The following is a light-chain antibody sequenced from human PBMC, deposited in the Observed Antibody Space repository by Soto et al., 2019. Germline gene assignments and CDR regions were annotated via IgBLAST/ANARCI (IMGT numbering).Light chain of an antibody. Sequence: QSVLTQPPSVSGAPGQRVTISCSGTSSSIGAGYEVHWYQHLPGTAPKLLIYGVTNRPSGVPDRFSGSRSGTSASLAITGLQAEDEADYYCQSFDSSLSNSWVFGGGTQLTVL. CDR3: QSFDSSLSNSWV. V-gene: IGLV1-40*01. J-gene: IGLJ3*02. CDR1: SSSIGAGYE. CDR2: GVT.